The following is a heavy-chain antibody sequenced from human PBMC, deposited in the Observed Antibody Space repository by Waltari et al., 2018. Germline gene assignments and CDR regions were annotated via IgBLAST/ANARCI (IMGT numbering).Heavy chain of an antibody. Sequence: QVQLQESGPGLVKPSETLSLTCTVSGGSISSHYWSWIRQPPGKGLEWIGYIYYSGSTNYNPSLKSRVTISVDTSKNQFSLKLSSVTAADTAVYYCAREDSGSYSGLRYWGQGTLVTVSS. CDR2: IYYSGST. CDR1: GGSISSHY. CDR3: AREDSGSYSGLRY. V-gene: IGHV4-59*11. J-gene: IGHJ4*02. D-gene: IGHD1-26*01.